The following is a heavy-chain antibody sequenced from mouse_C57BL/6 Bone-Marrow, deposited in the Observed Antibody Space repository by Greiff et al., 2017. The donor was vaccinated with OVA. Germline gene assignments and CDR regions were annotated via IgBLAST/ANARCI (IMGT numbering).Heavy chain of an antibody. CDR3: SSELLLY. CDR1: GYTFTSYW. D-gene: IGHD2-10*01. CDR2: IDPSDSYT. Sequence: VQLQQPGAELVRPGTSVKLSCKASGYTFTSYWMHWVKQRPGQGLEWIGVIDPSDSYTNYNQKFKGKATLTVDTSSSTAYMQLRRLPSDASSVYSCSSELLLYWGQGTLVTVSA. J-gene: IGHJ3*01. V-gene: IGHV1-59*01.